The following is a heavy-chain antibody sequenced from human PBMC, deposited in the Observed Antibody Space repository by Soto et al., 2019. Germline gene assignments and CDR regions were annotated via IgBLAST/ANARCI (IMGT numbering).Heavy chain of an antibody. J-gene: IGHJ5*02. CDR2: MNPNSANT. Sequence: ASVKVSCKASGYAFGDYDISWVRQAPGQGLEWMGWMNPNSANTGYAQKFQGRVSMTRDMSISTAYMELSRLRPEDTAIYYCARMATYGTLNWFDPWGQGALVTVSS. D-gene: IGHD1-1*01. CDR1: GYAFGDYD. CDR3: ARMATYGTLNWFDP. V-gene: IGHV1-8*01.